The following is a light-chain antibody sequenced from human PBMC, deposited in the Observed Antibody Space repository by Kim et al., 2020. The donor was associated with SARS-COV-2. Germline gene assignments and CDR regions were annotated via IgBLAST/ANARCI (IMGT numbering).Light chain of an antibody. V-gene: IGLV1-51*01. CDR2: DNN. Sequence: GQKGPLSCSGSSSNMGNNYVSWYQQLPGTAPKVLIYDNNRRPSGIPDRFSGSKSGTSATLGITGLQTGDEADYYCGTWDSSLSAAVFGGGTQLTVL. J-gene: IGLJ7*01. CDR1: SSNMGNNY. CDR3: GTWDSSLSAAV.